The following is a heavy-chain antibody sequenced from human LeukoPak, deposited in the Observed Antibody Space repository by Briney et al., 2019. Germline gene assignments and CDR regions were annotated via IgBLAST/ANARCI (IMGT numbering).Heavy chain of an antibody. CDR1: GFTFSDYY. CDR2: ISCNSSYT. V-gene: IGHV3-11*05. J-gene: IGHJ4*02. CDR3: ARVRGAGYSTSRFDY. Sequence: GGSLRLSCAASGFTFSDYYMSWIRQAPGKGLEWVSYISCNSSYTNYADSVKGRFTISRDNAKNSLYLQMNSLRAEDTAVYYRARVRGAGYSTSRFDYWGQGTLVTVSS. D-gene: IGHD3-9*01.